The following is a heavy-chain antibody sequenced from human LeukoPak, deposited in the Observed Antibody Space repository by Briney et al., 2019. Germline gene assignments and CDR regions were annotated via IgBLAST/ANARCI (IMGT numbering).Heavy chain of an antibody. CDR1: GFPLSSYS. J-gene: IGHJ4*02. CDR2: ISSSGSAI. D-gene: IGHD2-15*01. Sequence: PGGSVRLSCAASGFPLSSYSINWVRQAPGKGLEWVSYISSSGSAIYYVDSVKGRFTVSRDNAKNSLFLQMNSPRAEDTAVYYCVRVKGSYFDYWGQGALVTVSS. V-gene: IGHV3-48*01. CDR3: VRVKGSYFDY.